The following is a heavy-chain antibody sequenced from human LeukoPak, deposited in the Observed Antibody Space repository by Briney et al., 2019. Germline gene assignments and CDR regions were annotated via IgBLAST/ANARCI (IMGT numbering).Heavy chain of an antibody. CDR1: GFTFSSYS. CDR3: ARDGGTTIFPLYMDV. CDR2: ISSSSSYI. D-gene: IGHD3-9*01. V-gene: IGHV3-21*01. Sequence: GGSLRLSCAASGFTFSSYSMNWVRQAPGKGLEWVSSISSSSSYIYYADSVKGRFPISRDNAKNSLYLQMNSLRAEDTAVYYCARDGGTTIFPLYMDVWGKGTTVTVSS. J-gene: IGHJ6*03.